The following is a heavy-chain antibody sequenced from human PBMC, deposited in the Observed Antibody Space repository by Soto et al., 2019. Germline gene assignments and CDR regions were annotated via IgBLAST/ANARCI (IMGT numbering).Heavy chain of an antibody. J-gene: IGHJ4*02. Sequence: GGSLRLSCAASGFTFSSYWLHWVRQAPGEGLVWVSRINSNGSSTRYADSVKGRFTISRDNAKNTLYLQMTNLRADDTAVYYCASKIAVGAGGWGQGTLVTVSS. CDR1: GFTFSSYW. D-gene: IGHD3-10*01. V-gene: IGHV3-74*01. CDR2: INSNGSST. CDR3: ASKIAVGAGG.